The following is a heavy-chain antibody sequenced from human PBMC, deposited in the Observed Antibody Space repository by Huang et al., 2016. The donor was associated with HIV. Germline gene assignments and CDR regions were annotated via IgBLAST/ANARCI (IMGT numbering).Heavy chain of an antibody. D-gene: IGHD6-6*01. V-gene: IGHV4-59*01. CDR3: ASASIAARRWFDP. CDR1: GGSMSSYY. CDR2: IYYSGST. Sequence: QVQLQESGPGLVKPSETLSLTCTVSGGSMSSYYWSWSRQPPGKGLEWIGYIYYSGSTNSTPSLKSRVTISLDTSKNQFSLRLSSVTAADTAVYYCASASIAARRWFDPWGQGSLVTVSS. J-gene: IGHJ5*02.